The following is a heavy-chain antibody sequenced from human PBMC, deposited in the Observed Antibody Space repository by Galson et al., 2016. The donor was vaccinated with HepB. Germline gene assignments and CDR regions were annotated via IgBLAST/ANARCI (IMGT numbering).Heavy chain of an antibody. V-gene: IGHV3-23*01. Sequence: SLRLSCAASGFTFSNYAMSWVRQAPGKGLEWVSSISGSGDTTYDADAVRGRFTISRDNSRNTLSLQMDSLRAEDSAIYYCAKCNIVQVPAAPYAWGQGALVTVSS. D-gene: IGHD2-2*01. CDR1: GFTFSNYA. CDR3: AKCNIVQVPAAPYA. J-gene: IGHJ5*02. CDR2: ISGSGDTT.